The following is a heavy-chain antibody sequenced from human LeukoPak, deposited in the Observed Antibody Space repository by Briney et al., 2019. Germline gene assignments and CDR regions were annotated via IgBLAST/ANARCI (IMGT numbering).Heavy chain of an antibody. Sequence: SETLSLTCAVYGGSFSGYYWSWIRQHPGKGLEWIGEINHSGSTNYNPSLKSRVTISVDTSKNQFSLKLSSVTAADTAVYYCARHPHYYGSGSYRAHFDYWGQGTLVTVSS. J-gene: IGHJ4*02. CDR1: GGSFSGYY. D-gene: IGHD3-10*01. CDR2: INHSGST. V-gene: IGHV4-34*01. CDR3: ARHPHYYGSGSYRAHFDY.